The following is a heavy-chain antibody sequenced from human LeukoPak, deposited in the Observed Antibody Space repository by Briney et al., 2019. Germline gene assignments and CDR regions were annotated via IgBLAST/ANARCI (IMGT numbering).Heavy chain of an antibody. V-gene: IGHV3-23*01. CDR1: GFTFSSYA. D-gene: IGHD2-2*02. Sequence: PGGSLRLSXAASGFTFSSYAMSWVRQAPGKGLEWVSAISGSGGSTYYADSVKGRFTISRDNSKNTLYLQMNSLRAEDTAVYYCAKVKIVVVPAAIRYWGQGTLVTVSS. CDR2: ISGSGGST. J-gene: IGHJ4*02. CDR3: AKVKIVVVPAAIRY.